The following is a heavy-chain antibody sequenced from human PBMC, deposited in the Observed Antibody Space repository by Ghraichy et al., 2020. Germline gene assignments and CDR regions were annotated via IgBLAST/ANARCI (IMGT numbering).Heavy chain of an antibody. J-gene: IGHJ3*02. CDR3: ARVAYYDILNGQFVPHDFDI. Sequence: SETLSLTCAVHGGSFSNYFWTWIRQSPGKGLEWIGEISQGRTTNYNPSLKSRVTISVDTSKNQFSLKLTSVTAADTAVYYCARVAYYDILNGQFVPHDFDIWGQGTMVTVSS. CDR2: ISQGRTT. D-gene: IGHD3-9*01. V-gene: IGHV4-34*01. CDR1: GGSFSNYF.